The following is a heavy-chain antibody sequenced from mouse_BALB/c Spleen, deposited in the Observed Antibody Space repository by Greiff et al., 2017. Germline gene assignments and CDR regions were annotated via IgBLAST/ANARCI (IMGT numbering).Heavy chain of an antibody. D-gene: IGHD2-4*01. CDR1: GFSLTSYG. J-gene: IGHJ3*01. Sequence: QVHVKQSGPGLVQPSQSLSITCTVSGFSLTSYGVHWVRQSPGKGLEWLGVIWSGGSTDYNAAFISRLSISKDNSKSQVFFKMNSLQANDTAIYYCARNCGITGAWFAYWGQGTLVTVSA. CDR2: IWSGGST. V-gene: IGHV2-2*02. CDR3: ARNCGITGAWFAY.